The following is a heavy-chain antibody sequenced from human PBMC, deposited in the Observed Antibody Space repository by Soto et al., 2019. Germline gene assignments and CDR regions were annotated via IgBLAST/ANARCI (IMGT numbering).Heavy chain of an antibody. CDR3: ARGNCSGGTCYSIYFDS. J-gene: IGHJ4*02. Sequence: EVQLVESGGCLVQPGGSLRVSCAASGFTFSTYWMSWVRQAPGKGLEWVANIKKDGSTKYYVDSVKGRFTISRDNAKNSLYLQMNSLRGEDTAVYYCARGNCSGGTCYSIYFDSWGQGTLVTVSS. D-gene: IGHD2-15*01. CDR1: GFTFSTYW. CDR2: IKKDGSTK. V-gene: IGHV3-7*04.